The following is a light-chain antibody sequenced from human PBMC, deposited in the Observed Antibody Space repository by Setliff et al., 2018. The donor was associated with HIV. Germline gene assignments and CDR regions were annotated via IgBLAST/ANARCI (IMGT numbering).Light chain of an antibody. CDR1: ISNVGSNS. Sequence: QSVLTQPPSASGTPGQRVTVFCSGSISNVGSNSVTWYHQVPGTAPKLLIYTNNQRPSGVPDRISGSKSGTSASLAISGLQAEDEGDYYCATWDDSLNGWVFGGGTKVTVL. CDR3: ATWDDSLNGWV. J-gene: IGLJ3*02. CDR2: TNN. V-gene: IGLV1-44*01.